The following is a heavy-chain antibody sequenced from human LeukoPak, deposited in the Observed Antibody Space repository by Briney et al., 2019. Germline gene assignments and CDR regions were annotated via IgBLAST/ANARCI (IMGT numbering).Heavy chain of an antibody. V-gene: IGHV4-59*08. CDR1: GGSISSYY. CDR3: ARHRILRGYFDY. CDR2: IYYSGST. Sequence: SETLSLTCTVSGGSISSYYWSWIRQPPGKGLEWIGYIYYSGSTNYNPSLKSRVTISVDTSKNQFSLKLSSVTAADTAVYYCARHRILRGYFDYWGQGTLVTVSS. J-gene: IGHJ4*02. D-gene: IGHD4-17*01.